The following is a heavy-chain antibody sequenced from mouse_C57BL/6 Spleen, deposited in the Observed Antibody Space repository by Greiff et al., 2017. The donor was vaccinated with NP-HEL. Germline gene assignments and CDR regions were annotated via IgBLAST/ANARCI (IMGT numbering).Heavy chain of an antibody. Sequence: VKLQESGAELVRPGSSVKLSCKASGYTFPSYWMHWVKQRPIQGLEWIGNIDPSDSETHYNQKFKDKATLTVDKSSSTAYMQLSSLTSEDSAVYYCARRGDDYSFAYWGQGTLVTVSA. V-gene: IGHV1-52*01. CDR3: ARRGDDYSFAY. CDR2: IDPSDSET. CDR1: GYTFPSYW. D-gene: IGHD2-4*01. J-gene: IGHJ3*01.